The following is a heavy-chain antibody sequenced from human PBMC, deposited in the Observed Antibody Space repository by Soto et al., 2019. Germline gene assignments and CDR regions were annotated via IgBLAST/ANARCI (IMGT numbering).Heavy chain of an antibody. CDR1: GGSISSGDYY. V-gene: IGHV4-39*07. CDR3: ARRGNYYYYMDV. Sequence: SETLSLTCTVSGGSISSGDYYWSWIRQPPGKGLECIGEINHSGSINYNPSLKSRVTISVDTSKNQFSLKLSSVTAADTAVYYCARRGNYYYYMDVWGKGTTVTVSS. J-gene: IGHJ6*03. CDR2: INHSGSI.